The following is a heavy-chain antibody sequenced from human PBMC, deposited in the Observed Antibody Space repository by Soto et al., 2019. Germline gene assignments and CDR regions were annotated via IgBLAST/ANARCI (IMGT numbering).Heavy chain of an antibody. J-gene: IGHJ6*02. CDR3: ARELRFMSYYGMDV. CDR2: IWYDGSNK. V-gene: IGHV3-33*01. Sequence: PGGSLRLSCAASGFTFSNYGMHWVRQAPGKGLEWVAVIWYDGSNKYYADSVKGRFTISRDNSKNTLYLQMNSLRAEDTAVYYCARELRFMSYYGMDVWGQGTTVTVSS. D-gene: IGHD5-12*01. CDR1: GFTFSNYG.